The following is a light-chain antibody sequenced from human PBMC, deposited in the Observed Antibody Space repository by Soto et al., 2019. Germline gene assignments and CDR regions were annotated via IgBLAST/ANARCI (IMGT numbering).Light chain of an antibody. CDR1: SSDVGSYNL. Sequence: QSALTQPASVSGSPGQSITISCTGTSSDVGSYNLVSWYQQHPGKAPKLLIYDDTKRPSGVPNRFTGSKSGNTASLTISGLQAEDEADYFCCSYAGSTTWVFGAGTKLTVL. CDR2: DDT. V-gene: IGLV2-23*01. CDR3: CSYAGSTTWV. J-gene: IGLJ1*01.